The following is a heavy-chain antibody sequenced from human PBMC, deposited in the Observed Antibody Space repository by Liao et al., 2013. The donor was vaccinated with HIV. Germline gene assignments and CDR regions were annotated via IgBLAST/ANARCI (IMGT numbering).Heavy chain of an antibody. D-gene: IGHD3-3*01. CDR2: IYTSGST. CDR3: ARGRAIYDFWSGYFRGTPSPYFDY. Sequence: QVQLQESGPGLVKPSETLSLTCTVSGGSISSYYWSWIRQPAGKGLEWIGRIYTSGSTNYNPSLKSRVTMSVDTSKNQFSLKLSSVTAADTAVYYCARGRAIYDFWSGYFRGTPSPYFDYWGQGNPGHRLL. J-gene: IGHJ4*02. V-gene: IGHV4-4*07. CDR1: GGSISSYY.